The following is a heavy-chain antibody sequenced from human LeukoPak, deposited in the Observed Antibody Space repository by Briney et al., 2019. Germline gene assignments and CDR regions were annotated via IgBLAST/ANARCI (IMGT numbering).Heavy chain of an antibody. CDR3: ARDRYGDSRYYYYMDV. V-gene: IGHV3-48*03. CDR1: GFTFSSYE. D-gene: IGHD4-17*01. CDR2: ISSSGSTI. Sequence: GSLRLSCAASGFTFSSYEMNWVRQAPGKGLEWVSYISSSGSTIYYADSVKGRFTISRDNAKNSLYLQMNSLRAEDTAVYYCARDRYGDSRYYYYMDVWGKGTTVTISS. J-gene: IGHJ6*03.